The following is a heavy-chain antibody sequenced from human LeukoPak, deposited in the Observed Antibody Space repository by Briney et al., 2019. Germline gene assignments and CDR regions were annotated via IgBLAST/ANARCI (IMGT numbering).Heavy chain of an antibody. Sequence: PSETLSLTCTVSGGSISSYYWSWIRQPPGKGLEWIGYIYYSGSTNYNPSLKSRVTISVDTSKNQFSLKLSSVTAADTAVYYCARGHGDWGYNWYFDLWGRGTLVTVSS. CDR1: GGSISSYY. CDR3: ARGHGDWGYNWYFDL. J-gene: IGHJ2*01. D-gene: IGHD7-27*01. CDR2: IYYSGST. V-gene: IGHV4-59*08.